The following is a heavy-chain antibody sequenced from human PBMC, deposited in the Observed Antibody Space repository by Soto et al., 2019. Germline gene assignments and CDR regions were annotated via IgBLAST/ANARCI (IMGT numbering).Heavy chain of an antibody. V-gene: IGHV3-30*18. J-gene: IGHJ4*02. CDR3: AKERMGAGVRGYFDY. CDR2: ISYDGRNK. D-gene: IGHD3-10*01. CDR1: GFTFSSYG. Sequence: QVQLVESGGGVVQPGKSLRLSCAGSGFTFSSYGMDWVRQAPGKGLEWVAVISYDGRNKYYADSVKGRFTISRDNSKNTLYLQMSSRRADDTAVYYWAKERMGAGVRGYFDYWGQGTLVTVSS.